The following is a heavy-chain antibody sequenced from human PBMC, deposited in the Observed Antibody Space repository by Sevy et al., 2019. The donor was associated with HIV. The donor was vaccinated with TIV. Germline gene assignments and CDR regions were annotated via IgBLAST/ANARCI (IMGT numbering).Heavy chain of an antibody. CDR2: IYSGGST. CDR3: ARDRRYYYDSRGYWHAFDI. V-gene: IGHV3-53*01. CDR1: GFTVSSNY. D-gene: IGHD3-22*01. Sequence: GGSLRLSCAASGFTVSSNYMSWVRQAPGKGLEWVSVIYSGGSTYYADSVKGRFTISRDNSKNTLYLQMNSLRAEDTAVYYCARDRRYYYDSRGYWHAFDIWGQGTMVTVSS. J-gene: IGHJ3*02.